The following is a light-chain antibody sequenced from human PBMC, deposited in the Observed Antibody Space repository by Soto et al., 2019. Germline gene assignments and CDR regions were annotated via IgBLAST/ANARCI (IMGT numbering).Light chain of an antibody. J-gene: IGKJ4*01. Sequence: DIVMTQSPDSLAVSLGERATINCKSSQSVLYSSNNKNYLAWYQHKPGQPPKLLIYWASTRESGVPDRFSGSGSGTDVTLTISSLQAEDVAVYYCQQYYRTPLLTFGGGTKVEIK. V-gene: IGKV4-1*01. CDR2: WAS. CDR3: QQYYRTPLLT. CDR1: QSVLYSSNNKNY.